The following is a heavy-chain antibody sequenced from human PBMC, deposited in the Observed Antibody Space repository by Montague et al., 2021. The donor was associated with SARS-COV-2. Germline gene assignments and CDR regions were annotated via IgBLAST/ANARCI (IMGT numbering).Heavy chain of an antibody. D-gene: IGHD1-26*01. CDR3: ARERWAVGVSFDY. J-gene: IGHJ4*02. V-gene: IGHV6-1*01. CDR1: GDSVAINNAT. Sequence: CAISGDSVAINNATCRWIRQSPAIRLEWLVRTYYRSRWSNDYAVSVRSRIIINPDTSTNQFSLQLSSVTPEDTAVYFCARERWAVGVSFDYWGQGILVTVSS. CDR2: TYYRSRWSN.